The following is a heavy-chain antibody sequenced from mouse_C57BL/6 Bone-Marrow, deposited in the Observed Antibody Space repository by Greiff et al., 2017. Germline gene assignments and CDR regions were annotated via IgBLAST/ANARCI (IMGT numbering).Heavy chain of an antibody. Sequence: QVQLQQPGAELVKPGASVKMSCKASGYTFTSYWITWVKQRPGQGLEWIGDIYPGSGSTNYNEKFKSKATLTVDTSYSTAYMQRSSLTSEDSAVYYCARPYYSNYWYFDVWGTGTTVTVSS. CDR1: GYTFTSYW. J-gene: IGHJ1*03. CDR3: ARPYYSNYWYFDV. CDR2: IYPGSGST. V-gene: IGHV1-55*01. D-gene: IGHD2-5*01.